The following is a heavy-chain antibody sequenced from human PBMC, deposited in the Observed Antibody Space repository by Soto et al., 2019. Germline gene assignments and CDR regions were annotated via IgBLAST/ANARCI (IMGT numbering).Heavy chain of an antibody. CDR3: ATYSMITCGGVLEDRFAY. Sequence: SETLSLTCTVSGGSISSSSYYWGWIRQPPGKGLEWIGSIYYSGSTYYNPSLKSRVTISVDTSKNQFSLKLSSVTAADTAVYYCATYSMITCGGVLEDRFAYSTQGTLVTVSS. CDR2: IYYSGST. V-gene: IGHV4-39*07. CDR1: GGSISSSSYY. J-gene: IGHJ4*02. D-gene: IGHD3-16*02.